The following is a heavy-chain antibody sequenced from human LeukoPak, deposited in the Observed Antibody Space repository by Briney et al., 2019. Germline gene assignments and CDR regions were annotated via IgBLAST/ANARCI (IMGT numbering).Heavy chain of an antibody. CDR3: ARGVKHMVRGAAHFFDY. CDR1: GGSFSGYY. CDR2: INHSGST. V-gene: IGHV4-34*01. Sequence: SETLPLTCAVYGGSFSGYYWSWIRQPPGKGLEWIGEINHSGSTNYNPSLKSRVTISVDTSKNQFSLKLSSVTAADTAVYYCARGVKHMVRGAAHFFDYWGQGTLVTVSS. D-gene: IGHD3-10*01. J-gene: IGHJ4*02.